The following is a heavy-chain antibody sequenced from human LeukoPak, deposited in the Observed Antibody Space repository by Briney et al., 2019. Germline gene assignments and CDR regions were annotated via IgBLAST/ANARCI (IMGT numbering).Heavy chain of an antibody. J-gene: IGHJ4*02. D-gene: IGHD1-26*01. CDR2: ISGSGGST. CDR3: AKDLWRELLLLFGDY. CDR1: GFTFSSYA. Sequence: GGSLRLSCAASGFTFSSYAMSWVRQAPGKGLKWVSAISGSGGSTYYADSVKGRFTISRDNSKNTLYLQMNSLRAEDTAVYYCAKDLWRELLLLFGDYWGQGTLVTVSS. V-gene: IGHV3-23*01.